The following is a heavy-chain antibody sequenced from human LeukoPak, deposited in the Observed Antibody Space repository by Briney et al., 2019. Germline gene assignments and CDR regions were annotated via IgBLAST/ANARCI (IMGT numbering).Heavy chain of an antibody. Sequence: GGSLRLSCAASGFTFSSYWMSWVRQAPGKGLEWVSYISSSGSTIFYADSVKGRFTISRDNAKNSLYLQMNSLRAEDTAVYYCARDMYYGSGTPMQFGMDVWGQGTTVTVSS. D-gene: IGHD3-10*01. CDR2: ISSSGSTI. CDR3: ARDMYYGSGTPMQFGMDV. J-gene: IGHJ6*02. V-gene: IGHV3-48*04. CDR1: GFTFSSYW.